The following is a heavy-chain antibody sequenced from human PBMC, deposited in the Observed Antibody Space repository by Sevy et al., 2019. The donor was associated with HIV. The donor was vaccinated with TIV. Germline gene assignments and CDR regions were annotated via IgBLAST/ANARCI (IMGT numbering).Heavy chain of an antibody. J-gene: IGHJ5*02. CDR2: FDPQDAEP. V-gene: IGHV1-24*01. Sequence: ASLKVSCKVSGYTLTKLSIHWVRQAPGKGLEWMGNFDPQDAEPIYAQRFQGRVTMTEDPSTDTAYMELSSLTSEDTAGYYCATVGLRYYSGASSYQGDWFDPWGQGTLVTVSS. D-gene: IGHD2-15*01. CDR1: GYTLTKLS. CDR3: ATVGLRYYSGASSYQGDWFDP.